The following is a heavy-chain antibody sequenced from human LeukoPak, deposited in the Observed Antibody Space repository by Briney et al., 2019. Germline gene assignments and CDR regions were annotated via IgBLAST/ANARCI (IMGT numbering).Heavy chain of an antibody. Sequence: SETLSLTCTVSGGSISSYYWSWIRQPPGKGLEWIGYIYYSGSTNYNPSLKSRVTISVDTSKNQFSLKLSSVTAADTAVYYCARLGDSSSWTYYFDYWGQGTLVTVSS. CDR2: IYYSGST. D-gene: IGHD6-13*01. CDR3: ARLGDSSSWTYYFDY. CDR1: GGSISSYY. V-gene: IGHV4-59*08. J-gene: IGHJ4*02.